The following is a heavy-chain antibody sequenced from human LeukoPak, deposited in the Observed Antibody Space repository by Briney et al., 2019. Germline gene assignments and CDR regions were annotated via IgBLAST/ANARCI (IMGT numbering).Heavy chain of an antibody. Sequence: GGSLRLSCAASGVTVSSNYMSWVRQAPGKGLEWVSVIYSGGSTYYADSVKGRFTISRDNSKNTLYLQLNSVRAEDTAVYYCARVSVLRYFDWLFLFDYWGQGTLVTVSS. V-gene: IGHV3-66*01. CDR3: ARVSVLRYFDWLFLFDY. CDR2: IYSGGST. CDR1: GVTVSSNY. J-gene: IGHJ4*02. D-gene: IGHD3-9*01.